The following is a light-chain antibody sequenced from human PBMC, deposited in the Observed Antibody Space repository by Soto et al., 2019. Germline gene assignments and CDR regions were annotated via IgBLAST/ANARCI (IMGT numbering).Light chain of an antibody. CDR2: DVS. J-gene: IGLJ1*01. CDR1: SSDVGGYNY. V-gene: IGLV2-14*01. CDR3: SSYTSRSTLV. Sequence: QSVLTQPASVSGSPGQSITISCTGSSSDVGGYNYVSWYQQHPGKAPKLMIYDVSNRPSGVSNRFSGSKSGNTASLTISGLQAEDEAVFYCSSYTSRSTLVFGSGTKVT.